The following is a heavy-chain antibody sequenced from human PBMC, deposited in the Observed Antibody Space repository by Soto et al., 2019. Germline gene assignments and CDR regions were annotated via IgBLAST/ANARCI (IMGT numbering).Heavy chain of an antibody. D-gene: IGHD2-15*01. CDR1: GYTFTSYD. V-gene: IGHV1-8*01. J-gene: IGHJ6*02. CDR3: ARLDVVVVAAGRYGMDV. Sequence: SSVKGSCKASGYTFTSYDINWVRQATGQGLEWMGWMNPNSGNTGYAQKFQGRVTMTRNTSISTAYMELSSLRSEDTAVYYCARLDVVVVAAGRYGMDVGGQGRTVTV. CDR2: MNPNSGNT.